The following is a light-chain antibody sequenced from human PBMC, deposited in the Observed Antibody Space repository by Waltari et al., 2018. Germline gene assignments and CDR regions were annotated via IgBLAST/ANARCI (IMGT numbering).Light chain of an antibody. CDR3: SVWHSGAWV. CDR1: SGINVGTYR. J-gene: IGLJ3*02. V-gene: IGLV5-45*02. CDR2: YKSDSNK. Sequence: QAVLTQPSSLSASPGASASLTCTLGSGINVGTYRIYWYQKKPGSPPQYLLRYKSDSNKQRGPGVPSRYSGSAAASANAGILPISGLQSVDEADYYCSVWHSGAWVFGGGTKVTVL.